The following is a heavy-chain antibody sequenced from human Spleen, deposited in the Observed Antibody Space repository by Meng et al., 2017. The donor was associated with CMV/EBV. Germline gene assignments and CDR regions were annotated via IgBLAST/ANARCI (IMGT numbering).Heavy chain of an antibody. CDR3: AKGYGSGYYYYVMDV. Sequence: SETLSLTCTVSGDSISSSSYYWGWIRQPPGKGLEWIGNIYHSGTTYDNPSLKSRVTISVDTSKNQFSLNLSSVSAADTAVYHCAKGYGSGYYYYVMDVWGQGTTVTVSS. CDR1: GDSISSSSYY. D-gene: IGHD3-10*01. CDR2: IYHSGTT. J-gene: IGHJ6*02. V-gene: IGHV4-39*01.